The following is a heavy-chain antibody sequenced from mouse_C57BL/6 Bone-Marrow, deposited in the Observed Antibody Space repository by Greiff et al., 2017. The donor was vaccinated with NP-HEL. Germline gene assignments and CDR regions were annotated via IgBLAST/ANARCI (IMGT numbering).Heavy chain of an antibody. CDR2: IWSDGST. J-gene: IGHJ1*03. D-gene: IGHD2-1*01. CDR1: GFSLTSYG. CDR3: ARHGDYGNWYFDV. Sequence: VAPSQSLSITCTVSGFSLTSYGVHWVRQPPGKGLEWLVVIWSDGSTTYNSALKSRLSISKDNSKSQVFLKMNSLQTDDTAMYYCARHGDYGNWYFDVWGTGTTVTVSS. V-gene: IGHV2-6-2*01.